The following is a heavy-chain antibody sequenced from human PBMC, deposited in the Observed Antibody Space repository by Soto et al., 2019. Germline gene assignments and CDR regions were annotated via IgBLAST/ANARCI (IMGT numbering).Heavy chain of an antibody. D-gene: IGHD4-17*01. CDR2: IFPGDSDT. V-gene: IGHV5-51*01. J-gene: IGHJ4*02. CDR1: GSISSSSW. CDR3: ATGTTMTFHFDY. Sequence: GSISSSSWIAWVRQMPGKGLEWMGIIFPGDSDTRYSPSFQVQVTISVEKSINTAYLQWSSLKASDTAMYYCATGTTMTFHFDYWGQGTLVTVSS.